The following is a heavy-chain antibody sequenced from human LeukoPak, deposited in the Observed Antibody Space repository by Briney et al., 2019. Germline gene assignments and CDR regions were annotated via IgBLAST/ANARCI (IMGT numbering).Heavy chain of an antibody. Sequence: GGTLRLSCAVSGVTLSNYGMSWVRQAPGKGLEWVAGISGSGGTTNYTDSAKGRLTISRNNPKNTMNRQMNRLTAETPAVYFCAKRGVVIRVILVGFHKEAYYFDYWGQGALVTVSP. CDR3: AKRGVVIRVILVGFHKEAYYFDY. V-gene: IGHV3-23*01. D-gene: IGHD3-22*01. J-gene: IGHJ4*02. CDR2: ISGSGGTT. CDR1: GVTLSNYG.